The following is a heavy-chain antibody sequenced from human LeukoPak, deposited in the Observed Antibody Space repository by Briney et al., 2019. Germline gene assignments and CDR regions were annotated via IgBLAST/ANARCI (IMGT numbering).Heavy chain of an antibody. Sequence: GGSLRLSCAASGFTFDDYAMHWVRQAPGKGLEWVSGISWNSGSIGYADSVKGRFTISRDNAKNSLYPQMNSLRAEDTALYYCAKDMAQLEREYYFDYWGQGTLVTVSS. CDR3: AKDMAQLEREYYFDY. D-gene: IGHD1-1*01. J-gene: IGHJ4*02. CDR1: GFTFDDYA. CDR2: ISWNSGSI. V-gene: IGHV3-9*01.